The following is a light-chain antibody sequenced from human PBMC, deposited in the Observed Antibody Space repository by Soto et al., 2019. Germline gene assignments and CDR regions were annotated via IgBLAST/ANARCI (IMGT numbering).Light chain of an antibody. J-gene: IGLJ3*02. V-gene: IGLV1-40*01. CDR2: GDS. CDR1: SSNIGAGYN. Sequence: QSVLTQPPSVSGAPGQRVTISCTGSSSNIGAGYNVHWYQQVPGTAPKLLIYGDSNRPSGVPDRFSGSKSCTSASLAITGLQAEDEADYYCQSYDSSLSGWLFGGGTKLTVL. CDR3: QSYDSSLSGWL.